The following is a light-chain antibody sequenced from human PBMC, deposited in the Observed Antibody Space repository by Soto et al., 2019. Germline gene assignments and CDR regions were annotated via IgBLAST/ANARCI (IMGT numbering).Light chain of an antibody. Sequence: EIVLTQSPGTLSLSPGERAILSYRASQSVRSNLAWYQQKPGQAPRLLIYGASTRATGIPARFSGSGSGTDFTLTISSLQPEDFAVYYCQQDYNLPFTFGQGTRLEIK. CDR2: GAS. V-gene: IGKV3-15*01. CDR1: QSVRSN. CDR3: QQDYNLPFT. J-gene: IGKJ5*01.